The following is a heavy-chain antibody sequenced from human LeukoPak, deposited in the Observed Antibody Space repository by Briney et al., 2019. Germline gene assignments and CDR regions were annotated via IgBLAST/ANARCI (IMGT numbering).Heavy chain of an antibody. CDR1: GFTLSSYS. CDR3: ARDSGYSYALDY. V-gene: IGHV3-21*01. D-gene: IGHD5-18*01. CDR2: ISSSSSYI. J-gene: IGHJ4*02. Sequence: PGGSLRLSCAASGFTLSSYSMNWVRQAPGKGLEWVSSISSSSSYIYYADSVKGRFTISRDNAKNSLYLQMNSLRAEDTAVYYCARDSGYSYALDYWGQGTLVTVSS.